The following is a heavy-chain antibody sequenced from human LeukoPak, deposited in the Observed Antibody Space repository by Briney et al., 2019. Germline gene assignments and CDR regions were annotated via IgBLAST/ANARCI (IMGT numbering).Heavy chain of an antibody. CDR1: GGSISSYY. CDR2: IKQDGSEK. J-gene: IGHJ3*02. V-gene: IGHV3-7*01. CDR3: ARDLGPADAFDI. D-gene: IGHD2-2*01. Sequence: ETLSLTCTVSGGSISSYYWSWIRQPPGKGLEWVANIKQDGSEKYYVDSVKGRFTISRDNAKNSLYLQMNSLRAEDTAVYYCARDLGPADAFDIWGQGTMVTVSS.